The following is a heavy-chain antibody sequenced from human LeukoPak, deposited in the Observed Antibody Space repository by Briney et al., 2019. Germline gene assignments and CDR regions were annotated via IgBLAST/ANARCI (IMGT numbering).Heavy chain of an antibody. D-gene: IGHD7-27*01. CDR1: GYSFTTYW. J-gene: IGHJ4*02. V-gene: IGHV5-51*01. CDR2: IYPGDSDI. CDR3: ARQRVNWGLVNDY. Sequence: GESLKISCKGSGYSFTTYWIGWVRQMPGKGLEWMGIIYPGDSDIRYSPSFQGQVTNSADESISTAYLQWSSLKASDTAMYYCARQRVNWGLVNDYWGQGTLVTVSS.